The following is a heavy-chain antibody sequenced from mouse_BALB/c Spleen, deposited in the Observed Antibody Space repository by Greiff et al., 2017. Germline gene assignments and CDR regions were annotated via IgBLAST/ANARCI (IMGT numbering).Heavy chain of an antibody. CDR2: ISYSGST. J-gene: IGHJ1*01. V-gene: IGHV3-8*02. D-gene: IGHD1-1*01. Sequence: DVKLQESGPSLVKPSQTLSLTCSVTGDSITSGYWNWIRKFPGNKLEYMGYISYSGSTYYNPSLKSRISITRDTSKNQYYLQLNSVTTEDTATYYCARRGSTVVATDWYFDVWGAGTTVTVSS. CDR3: ARRGSTVVATDWYFDV. CDR1: GDSITSGY.